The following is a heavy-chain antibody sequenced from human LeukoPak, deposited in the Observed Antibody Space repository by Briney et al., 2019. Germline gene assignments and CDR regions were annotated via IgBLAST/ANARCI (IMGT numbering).Heavy chain of an antibody. D-gene: IGHD3-22*01. V-gene: IGHV4-4*07. CDR3: ARDRGHYDSSGYLFDY. Sequence: SETLSLTCTVSGGSISSFYWSWIRQPAGKGLEWIGRLYTSGSTNYNPSLKSRVTMSIDTSKNQFSLKLSSVTAADTAVYYCARDRGHYDSSGYLFDYWGQGTLVTASS. J-gene: IGHJ4*02. CDR1: GGSISSFY. CDR2: LYTSGST.